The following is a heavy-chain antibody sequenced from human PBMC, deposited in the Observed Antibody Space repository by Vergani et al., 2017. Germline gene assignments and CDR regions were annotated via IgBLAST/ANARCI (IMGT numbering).Heavy chain of an antibody. J-gene: IGHJ6*03. D-gene: IGHD7-27*01. V-gene: IGHV3-30*18. CDR2: ISYDGSNK. CDR3: AKESTWGYYYYYMDV. CDR1: GCTFSSYG. Sequence: QVQLVESGGGVVQPGRSLRLSCAASGCTFSSYGMHWVRQAPGKGLEWVAVISYDGSNKYYADSVKGRFTISRDNSKNTLYLQMNSLRAEDTAVYYCAKESTWGYYYYYMDVWGKGPRSPSP.